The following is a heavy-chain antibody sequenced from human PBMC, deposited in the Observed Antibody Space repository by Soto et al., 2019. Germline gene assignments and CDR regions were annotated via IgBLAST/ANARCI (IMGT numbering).Heavy chain of an antibody. J-gene: IGHJ4*02. CDR2: IYLGYSNI. CDR1: GYSLTSYW. CDR3: ARQSYCSSTSCYTVDS. V-gene: IGHV5-51*01. D-gene: IGHD2-2*02. Sequence: GESLKISCKGSGYSLTSYWIGWMRQTPGKGLEWMGMIYLGYSNIRYSPSFEGQVTISADKSITTAYLQWSSLKASDTAMYYCARQSYCSSTSCYTVDSWGQGTLVTVSS.